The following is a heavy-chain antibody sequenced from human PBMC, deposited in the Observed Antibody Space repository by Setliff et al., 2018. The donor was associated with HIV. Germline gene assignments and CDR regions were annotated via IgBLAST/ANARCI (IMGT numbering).Heavy chain of an antibody. CDR1: GYTFTDYG. V-gene: IGHV1-18*01. CDR2: ISAYNGNT. Sequence: WASVKVSCKASGYTFTDYGISWVRQAPGQGLEWMGWISAYNGNTKYAQKFQGRVTMTTHTSTNTAYMELSSLRFEDTATYYCARDQATGYEKVWFSWIDPWGQGTLVTVSS. D-gene: IGHD5-12*01. CDR3: ARDQATGYEKVWFSWIDP. J-gene: IGHJ5*02.